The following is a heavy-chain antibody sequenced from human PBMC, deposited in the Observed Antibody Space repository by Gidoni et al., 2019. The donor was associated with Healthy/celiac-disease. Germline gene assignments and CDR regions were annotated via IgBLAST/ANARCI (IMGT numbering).Heavy chain of an antibody. D-gene: IGHD2-2*01. J-gene: IGHJ4*02. V-gene: IGHV3-48*02. CDR2: ISSSSSTI. Sequence: EVQLVESGGGLVQPGGSLRLSCAASGFTFSSYSINWVRQAPGKGLEWVSYISSSSSTIYYADSVNGRFTISRDNAKNSLYLQMNSLRDEDTAVYYCARAIPAVPAASPFDYWGQGTLVTVSS. CDR3: ARAIPAVPAASPFDY. CDR1: GFTFSSYS.